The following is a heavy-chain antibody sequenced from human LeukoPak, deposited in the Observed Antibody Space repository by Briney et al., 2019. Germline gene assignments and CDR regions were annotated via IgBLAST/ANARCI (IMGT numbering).Heavy chain of an antibody. J-gene: IGHJ2*01. CDR3: ARDWQNAYWYFDL. V-gene: IGHV3-33*08. CDR2: IWYDGRHK. CDR1: GFTFSSFS. Sequence: GGSLRLSCATSGFTFSSFSMNWVRQAPGKGLEWVAVIWYDGRHKYYADSVKGRFTISRDNSRKTLFLQMDSLRAEDTAVYYCARDWQNAYWYFDLWGRGTLVTVSS. D-gene: IGHD2/OR15-2a*01.